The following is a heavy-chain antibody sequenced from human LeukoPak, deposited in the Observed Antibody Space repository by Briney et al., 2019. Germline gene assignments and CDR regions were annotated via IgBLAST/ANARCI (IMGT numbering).Heavy chain of an antibody. V-gene: IGHV1-18*01. CDR2: ISAHNDNT. CDR3: ARDTARYSSDTSGYYGFDY. J-gene: IGHJ4*02. Sequence: ASVKVSCKASGYIFTSYGISWVRQTPGQGLEWMGWISAHNDNTNYAQKFQGRVTMTTDTFTSTVFLELRSLRSDDTAVYYCARDTARYSSDTSGYYGFDYWGQGTLVTVSS. CDR1: GYIFTSYG. D-gene: IGHD3-22*01.